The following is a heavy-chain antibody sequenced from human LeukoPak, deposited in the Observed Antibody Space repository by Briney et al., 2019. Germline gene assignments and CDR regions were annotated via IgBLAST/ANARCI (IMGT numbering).Heavy chain of an antibody. CDR3: ARELAYYDFWSGYPKYYFDY. V-gene: IGHV4-34*01. Sequence: GSTNYNPSLKSRVTISVDTSKNQFSLKLSSVTAANTAVYYCARELAYYDFWSGYPKYYFDYWGQGTLVTVSS. D-gene: IGHD3-3*01. J-gene: IGHJ4*02. CDR2: GST.